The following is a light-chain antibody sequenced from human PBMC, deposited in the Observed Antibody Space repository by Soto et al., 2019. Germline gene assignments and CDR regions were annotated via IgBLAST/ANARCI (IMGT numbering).Light chain of an antibody. J-gene: IGKJ1*01. CDR2: DAS. CDR3: QPYSTYPQT. Sequence: DIQMTQSPSTLSASVGDRVTITCRASQSISSWLSWYQQKPGKAPKVLIFDASSLESGVPSRFSDSGSATEFTLTISSLQPDDFETYYCQPYSTYPQTLGQGTKVDIK. CDR1: QSISSW. V-gene: IGKV1-5*01.